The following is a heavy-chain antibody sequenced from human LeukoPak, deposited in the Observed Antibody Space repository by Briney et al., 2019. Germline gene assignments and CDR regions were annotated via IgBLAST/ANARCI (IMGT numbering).Heavy chain of an antibody. CDR3: VRGRYSSGWFKDKNWFDP. CDR2: IYHSGTT. Sequence: SETLSLTCAVSGVAISRGGYAWNWIRQPPGKGLEWIAYIYHSGTTYYNPSLKSRATITVDTSKNQFSLKLSSVTAADTAVYYCVRGRYSSGWFKDKNWFDPWGQGIPVTVSS. CDR1: GVAISRGGYA. J-gene: IGHJ5*02. D-gene: IGHD6-19*01. V-gene: IGHV4-30-4*07.